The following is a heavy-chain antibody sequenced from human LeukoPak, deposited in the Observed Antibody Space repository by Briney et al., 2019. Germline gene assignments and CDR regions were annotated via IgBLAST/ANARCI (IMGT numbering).Heavy chain of an antibody. Sequence: GGSLRPSCAASGFTLSIYWMTWVGQAPGKGLEWVANIKEDGSVKYYVDSVKGRFTISRDNAKKSLYLQMNNLRVEDTAVYFCARRWKLSLDVWGHGTTVTVSS. CDR3: ARRWKLSLDV. D-gene: IGHD5-24*01. CDR1: GFTLSIYW. V-gene: IGHV3-7*01. CDR2: IKEDGSVK. J-gene: IGHJ6*02.